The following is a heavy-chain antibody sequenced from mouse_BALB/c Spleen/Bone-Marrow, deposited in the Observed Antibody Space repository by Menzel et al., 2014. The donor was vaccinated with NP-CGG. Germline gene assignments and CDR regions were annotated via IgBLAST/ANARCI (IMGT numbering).Heavy chain of an antibody. J-gene: IGHJ1*01. Sequence: DVQLVESGGGLVQPGGSRKLSCAASGFTFSSFGMHWVRRAPEKGLEWVAYISSGSTAICYADTVKGRFTISRDNPKNTLFLQMTSLRSEDTAMYYCARGGNWDDFDVWGAGTTVTVSS. V-gene: IGHV5-17*02. CDR2: ISSGSTAI. D-gene: IGHD4-1*01. CDR3: ARGGNWDDFDV. CDR1: GFTFSSFG.